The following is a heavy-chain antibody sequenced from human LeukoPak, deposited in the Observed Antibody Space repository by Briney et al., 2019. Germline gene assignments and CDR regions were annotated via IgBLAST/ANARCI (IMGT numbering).Heavy chain of an antibody. CDR2: IKSGGSRI. V-gene: IGHV3-74*01. J-gene: IGHJ4*02. D-gene: IGHD3-9*01. Sequence: PGGSLRLSCAASGFTFSSYWMPWVRQAPGQGLGGVSRIKSGGSRISYADSVNGRFTISRENAKNTLYLQMNSLRAEDTAVYYCAPAVHNFGWSYLPDYGGQGTLVTVSS. CDR3: APAVHNFGWSYLPDY. CDR1: GFTFSSYW.